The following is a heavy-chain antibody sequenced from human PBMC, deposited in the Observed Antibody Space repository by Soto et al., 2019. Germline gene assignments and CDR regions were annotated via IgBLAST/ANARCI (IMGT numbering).Heavy chain of an antibody. D-gene: IGHD3-10*01. J-gene: IGHJ3*02. CDR2: IKQDGSEK. CDR3: ARERITMVRVVINSNDAFDI. CDR1: GFTFSSYW. V-gene: IGHV3-7*01. Sequence: GGSLRLSCAASGFTFSSYWMSWVRQAPGKGLEWVANIKQDGSEKYYVDSVKGRFTISRDNAKNSLYLQMNSLRAEDTAVYYCARERITMVRVVINSNDAFDIWGQGTMVTVSS.